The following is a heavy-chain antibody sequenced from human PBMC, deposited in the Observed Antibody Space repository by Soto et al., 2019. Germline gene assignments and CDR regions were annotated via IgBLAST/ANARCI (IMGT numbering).Heavy chain of an antibody. V-gene: IGHV3-7*05. J-gene: IGHJ3*02. CDR1: GFPFSGYL. Sequence: EVQVVESGGGSVQPGGSLRLSCTVSGFPFSGYLMDWVRQAPGKGLEWVANINHDGSEMYYGDSVKGRFTISRDNAKNALYLQMNSLRVEDTAVDYCARGLVGMWGQGTMVTVSS. CDR2: INHDGSEM. D-gene: IGHD3-10*01. CDR3: ARGLVGM.